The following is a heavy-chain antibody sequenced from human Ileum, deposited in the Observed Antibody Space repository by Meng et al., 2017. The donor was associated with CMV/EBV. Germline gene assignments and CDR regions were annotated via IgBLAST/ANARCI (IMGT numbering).Heavy chain of an antibody. CDR3: AYRRGGGSGWNWFGP. J-gene: IGHJ5*02. Sequence: GPTPLSPPRPPPLPCPLCGFYRRPDGAGVGWSRRPPGKALEWLALIYWDDDKDYRPSLKSRLTVMKDASKNQAVLIMTDMGPMDTATYYCAYRRGGGSGWNWFGPWGQGTLVTVSS. V-gene: IGHV2-5*02. CDR2: IYWDDDK. CDR1: GFYRRPDGAG. D-gene: IGHD6-19*01.